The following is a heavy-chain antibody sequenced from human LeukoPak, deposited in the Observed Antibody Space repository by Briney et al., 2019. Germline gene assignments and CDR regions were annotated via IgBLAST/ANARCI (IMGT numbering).Heavy chain of an antibody. CDR2: IYYSGST. CDR3: ARAGPAPYYDLWSGYSLYYFDY. D-gene: IGHD3-3*01. Sequence: PSQTLSLTCTVSGGSISSGGYYWSWIRQHPGKGLEWIGYIYYSGSTYYNPSLKSRVTISVDPSKNQFSLKLSSVTAADTAVYYCARAGPAPYYDLWSGYSLYYFDYWGQGTLVTVSS. J-gene: IGHJ4*02. CDR1: GGSISSGGYY. V-gene: IGHV4-31*03.